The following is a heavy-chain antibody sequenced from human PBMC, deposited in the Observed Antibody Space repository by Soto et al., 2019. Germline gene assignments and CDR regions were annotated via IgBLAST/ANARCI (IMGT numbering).Heavy chain of an antibody. CDR2: VYYSGRT. J-gene: IGHJ4*02. D-gene: IGHD2-15*01. Sequence: QVQLQESGPGLVKPSQTLSLTCTVSGSSISTGVYYWSWIRQPPGKGLEWIGYVYYSGRTFYNPSLKSRSTISVDTSKNQFSLKLSSVTAADTAVYYCARTGGSCSGTSCYGIDCWGQGTLVTVSS. CDR3: ARTGGSCSGTSCYGIDC. CDR1: GSSISTGVYY. V-gene: IGHV4-30-4*01.